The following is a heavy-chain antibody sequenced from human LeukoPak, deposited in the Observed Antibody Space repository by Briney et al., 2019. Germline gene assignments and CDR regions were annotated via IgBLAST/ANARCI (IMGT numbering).Heavy chain of an antibody. D-gene: IGHD3-22*01. J-gene: IGHJ4*02. CDR3: ASQASRNYDATYYFDY. CDR2: LYSGGST. V-gene: IGHV3-53*01. Sequence: HAGRSLRLSCAASGFTVSSNYMSCVRQAPGKGLEWDLVLYSGGSTYYADSVKGRFTISRDNFKNTLYLQMNSLRAEDTAVYYCASQASRNYDATYYFDYWGQGTLVTVSS. CDR1: GFTVSSNY.